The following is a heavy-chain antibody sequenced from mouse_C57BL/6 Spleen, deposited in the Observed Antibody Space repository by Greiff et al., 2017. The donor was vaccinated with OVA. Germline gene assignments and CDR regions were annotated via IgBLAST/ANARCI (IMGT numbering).Heavy chain of an antibody. J-gene: IGHJ2*01. CDR3: ARSGTAQVSFDY. Sequence: QVQLKESGAELVKPGASVKISCKASGYAFSSYWMNWVKQRPGKGLEWIGQIYPGDGDTNYNGKFKGKATLTADKSSSTAYMQLSSLTSEDSAVYFCARSGTAQVSFDYWGQGTTLTVSS. V-gene: IGHV1-80*01. CDR1: GYAFSSYW. CDR2: IYPGDGDT. D-gene: IGHD3-2*02.